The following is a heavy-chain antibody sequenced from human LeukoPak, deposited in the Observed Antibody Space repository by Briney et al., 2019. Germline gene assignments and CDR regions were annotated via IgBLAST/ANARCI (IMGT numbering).Heavy chain of an antibody. J-gene: IGHJ4*02. CDR3: ARYKVTTGCFDY. Sequence: SETLSLTCTVSGDSIGSYYWSWIRQPPGKGLEWIGYIYYSGSTNYNPSLKSRVTISVDTSKNQFSLKLSSVTAADTAVYYCARYKVTTGCFDYWGQGTLVTVSS. V-gene: IGHV4-59*01. CDR1: GDSIGSYY. D-gene: IGHD4-17*01. CDR2: IYYSGST.